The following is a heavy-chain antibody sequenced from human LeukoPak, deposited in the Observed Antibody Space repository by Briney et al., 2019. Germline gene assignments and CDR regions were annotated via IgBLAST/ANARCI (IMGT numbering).Heavy chain of an antibody. CDR3: AKDGDGYNFHY. CDR1: GFTFSSYA. CDR2: ICGSGGST. J-gene: IGHJ4*02. Sequence: GGSLRLSCAASGFTFSSYAMSCAPDAPGEGLEWVSAICGSGGSTYYADSVQGRFTISRDNSKNALYLQMNSLRAEDTAVYYCAKDGDGYNFHYWGQGTLVTVSS. V-gene: IGHV3-23*01. D-gene: IGHD5-24*01.